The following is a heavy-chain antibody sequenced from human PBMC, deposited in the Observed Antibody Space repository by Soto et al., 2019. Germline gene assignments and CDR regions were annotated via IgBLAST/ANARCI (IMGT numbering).Heavy chain of an antibody. J-gene: IGHJ4*02. CDR2: MNPNSGNT. V-gene: IGHV1-8*01. Sequence: GASVKVSCKASGYTFTSYDINWVRQATGQGLEWMGWMNPNSGNTVYAQKFQGRVTMTRNTSISTAYMELSSLRSQDTAVYYCARHGVGDILTGQPDYWGQGTLVTVSS. D-gene: IGHD3-9*01. CDR3: ARHGVGDILTGQPDY. CDR1: GYTFTSYD.